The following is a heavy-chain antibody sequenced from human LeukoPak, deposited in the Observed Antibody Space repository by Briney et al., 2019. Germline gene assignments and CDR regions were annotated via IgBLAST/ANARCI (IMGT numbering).Heavy chain of an antibody. CDR3: AREGDYDILTGYFY. CDR2: IKQDGSEK. J-gene: IGHJ4*02. Sequence: GGSLRLSCAASGFTFSCYWMSWVRQAPGKGLEWVANIKQDGSEKYYVDSVKGRFTISRDNAKNSLYLQMNSLRAEDTAVYYCAREGDYDILTGYFYWGQGTLVTVSS. D-gene: IGHD3-9*01. CDR1: GFTFSCYW. V-gene: IGHV3-7*03.